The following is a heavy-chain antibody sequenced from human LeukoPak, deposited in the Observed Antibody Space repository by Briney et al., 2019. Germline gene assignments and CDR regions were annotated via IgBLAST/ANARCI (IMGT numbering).Heavy chain of an antibody. CDR1: GFTFSSYS. J-gene: IGHJ6*03. CDR2: ISSSSSYI. V-gene: IGHV3-21*01. CDR3: ARGGYCTNGVCPPYYYYMDV. Sequence: PGGSLRLSCAASGFTFSSYSMNWVRQAPGKGLEWVSSISSSSSYIYYADSVKGRFTISRDNAKNSLYLQMNSLRAEDTAVYYCARGGYCTNGVCPPYYYYMDVWGKGTTVTVSS. D-gene: IGHD2-8*01.